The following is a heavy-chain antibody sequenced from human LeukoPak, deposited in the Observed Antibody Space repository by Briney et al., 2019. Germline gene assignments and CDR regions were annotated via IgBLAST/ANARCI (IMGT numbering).Heavy chain of an antibody. J-gene: IGHJ4*02. CDR2: LSDSGGKT. V-gene: IGHV3-23*01. Sequence: AGGSLRLSCAASGFSFSNYGMHWVRQAPGKGLEWVSTLSDSGGKTYYADSVKGRFTISRDNSKNTLHLQMNSLRAEDTAVYYCAKVGLRLGGDYWGQGTLVTVSS. CDR1: GFSFSNYG. CDR3: AKVGLRLGGDY. D-gene: IGHD4-17*01.